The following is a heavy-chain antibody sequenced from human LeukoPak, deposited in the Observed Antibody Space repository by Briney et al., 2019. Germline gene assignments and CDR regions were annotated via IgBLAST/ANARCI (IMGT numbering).Heavy chain of an antibody. CDR2: IYSGGST. CDR1: GFTVSSNY. J-gene: IGHJ4*02. Sequence: PGGSLRPSCAASGFTVSSNYMSWVRQAPGKGLEWVSVIYSGGSTYYADSVKGRFTISRDNSKNTLYLQMNSLRAEDTAVYYCARDFGNSYCSSTSCSDYWGQGTLVTVSS. D-gene: IGHD2-2*01. CDR3: ARDFGNSYCSSTSCSDY. V-gene: IGHV3-66*02.